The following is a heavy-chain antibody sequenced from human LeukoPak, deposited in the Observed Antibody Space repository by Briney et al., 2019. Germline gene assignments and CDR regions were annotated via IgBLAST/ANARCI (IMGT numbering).Heavy chain of an antibody. CDR1: GGSISSHY. CDR3: ARTVTTAILYSYYYMDV. CDR2: IYYSGRT. D-gene: IGHD1-7*01. J-gene: IGHJ6*03. V-gene: IGHV4-59*11. Sequence: SETLSLTCTVSGGSISSHYWSWVRQPPGKGLEWIGYIYYSGRTKYNPSLKSRVTISVDTSKNHFSLKLSSVTAADTAVYYCARTVTTAILYSYYYMDVWGKGTTVTVSS.